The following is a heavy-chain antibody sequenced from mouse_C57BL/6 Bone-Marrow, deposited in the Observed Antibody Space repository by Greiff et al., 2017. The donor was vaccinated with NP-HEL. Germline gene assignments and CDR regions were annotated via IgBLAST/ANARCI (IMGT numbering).Heavy chain of an antibody. CDR3: ARRTSWFAY. Sequence: VQLQQSGAELMKPGASVKLSCKATGYTYTGYWIEWVKQRPGHGLEWIGDILPGSGSTNYNEKFKGKATLTVDPSSNTAYMQLSSLTTEDSAIYYCARRTSWFAYWGQGTLVTVSA. V-gene: IGHV1-9*01. CDR1: GYTYTGYW. J-gene: IGHJ3*01. CDR2: ILPGSGST.